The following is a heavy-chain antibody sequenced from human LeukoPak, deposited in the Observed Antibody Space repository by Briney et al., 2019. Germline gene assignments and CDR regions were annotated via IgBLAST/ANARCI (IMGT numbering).Heavy chain of an antibody. J-gene: IGHJ5*02. D-gene: IGHD2-2*02. CDR3: AKDIPLYCSSTSCYNGGFDP. CDR1: GFTFSSYA. V-gene: IGHV3-23*01. Sequence: GGSLRLSCAASGFTFSSYAMSWVRQAPGKGLEWVSAISGSGGSTYYADSVKGRFTISRDNSKNTLYLQMNSLRAEDTAVYYCAKDIPLYCSSTSCYNGGFDPWGQGTLVTVSS. CDR2: ISGSGGST.